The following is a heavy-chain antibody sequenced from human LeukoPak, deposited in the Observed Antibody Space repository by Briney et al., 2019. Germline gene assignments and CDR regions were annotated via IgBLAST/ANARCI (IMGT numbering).Heavy chain of an antibody. D-gene: IGHD3-22*01. Sequence: GGSLRLSCAASGFTFSSYWMHWVRQAPGKGLVWVSRISSDGSSTNYADSVKGRFTISRDNAKNSLYLQMNSLRAEDTAVYYCATPLDYYDRSDSHQGGDWGQGTLVTVSS. CDR3: ATPLDYYDRSDSHQGGD. CDR1: GFTFSSYW. V-gene: IGHV3-74*01. CDR2: ISSDGSST. J-gene: IGHJ4*02.